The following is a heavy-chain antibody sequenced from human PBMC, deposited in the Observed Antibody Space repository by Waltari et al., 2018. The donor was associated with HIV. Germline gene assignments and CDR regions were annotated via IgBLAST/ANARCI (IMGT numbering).Heavy chain of an antibody. Sequence: EVQVVESGGGLVEPGGSLRVSCASFQLTFEAVSMTWVRQAPGKGVEWFCRIKSKRGGGATDYAGSVKGRFVISRDDSQNTLYLQMSGLRIEDTAIYYCTTGGYPTEVFDVWGQGTMVTVSP. J-gene: IGHJ3*01. CDR3: TTGGYPTEVFDV. V-gene: IGHV3-15*01. CDR1: QLTFEAVS. D-gene: IGHD5-12*01. CDR2: IKSKRGGGAT.